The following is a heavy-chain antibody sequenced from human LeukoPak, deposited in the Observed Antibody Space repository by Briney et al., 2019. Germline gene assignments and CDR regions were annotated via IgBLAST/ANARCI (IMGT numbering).Heavy chain of an antibody. CDR3: ARGVATNY. V-gene: IGHV1-8*01. CDR1: GYTFTTYD. D-gene: IGHD5-12*01. J-gene: IGHJ4*02. CDR2: MNCNTGDT. Sequence: GAPVKVSCKASGYTFTTYDINWVRQAPGQGLEWMGWMNCNTGDTGYAQKFQGRLTMTSDTSITTAYMELTSLTSEDTAVYFCARGVATNYWGQGTLVTVSS.